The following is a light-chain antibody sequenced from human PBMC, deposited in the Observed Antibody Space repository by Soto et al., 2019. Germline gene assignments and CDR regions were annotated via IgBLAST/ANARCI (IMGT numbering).Light chain of an antibody. Sequence: DIQMTQSPSILSASVGDRVTITCRASQTISSWLAWYQLKPGKAPKLLIYKASTLKSGVPSRFSGSGSGTEFTLTISSLQPDDFATYYCQHYNSYSEAFGQGTKVDIK. CDR2: KAS. V-gene: IGKV1-5*03. CDR1: QTISSW. J-gene: IGKJ1*01. CDR3: QHYNSYSEA.